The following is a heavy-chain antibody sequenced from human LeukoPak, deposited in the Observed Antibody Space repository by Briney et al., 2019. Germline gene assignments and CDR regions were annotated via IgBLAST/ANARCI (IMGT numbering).Heavy chain of an antibody. D-gene: IGHD6-13*01. CDR3: ARGSPQFYSSSWYWSACCDNWFDP. V-gene: IGHV1-18*01. CDR2: ISTYNGNT. J-gene: IGHJ5*02. CDR1: GYTFTSYG. Sequence: GASVKVSCKASGYTFTSYGISWVRQAPGQGLEWMGWISTYNGNTNYAQKLQGRVTMTTGTSTSTAYMELSSLRSEDTAVYYCARGSPQFYSSSWYWSACCDNWFDPWGQGTLVTVSS.